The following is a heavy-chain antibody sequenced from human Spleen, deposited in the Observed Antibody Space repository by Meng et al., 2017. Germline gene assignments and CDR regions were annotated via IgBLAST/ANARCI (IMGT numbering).Heavy chain of an antibody. Sequence: VSLAQSGAEVKKPGASVTVSCKAVGYTFPDYYLPWVRRAPGQGLEWMGRINPKSGDTHYAQKFQGRVTMTGDTSISTAYMELSGLRSDDTAMYYCARDEDISAAGKLFGDYWGQGTLVTVSS. V-gene: IGHV1-2*06. J-gene: IGHJ4*02. CDR2: INPKSGDT. D-gene: IGHD6-25*01. CDR1: GYTFPDYY. CDR3: ARDEDISAAGKLFGDY.